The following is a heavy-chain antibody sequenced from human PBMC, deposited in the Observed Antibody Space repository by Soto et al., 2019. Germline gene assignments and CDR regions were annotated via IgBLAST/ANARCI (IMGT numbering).Heavy chain of an antibody. CDR1: GYTFTNYG. J-gene: IGHJ4*02. V-gene: IGHV1-18*01. D-gene: IGHD3-3*01. Sequence: QVQLVQSGAEVKKPGASVKVSCKASGYTFTNYGFTWVRQAPGQGLEWMGWISAYNDNTNYAQKFQGRVTMTTDTSTTTDYMELRSLISDDTAVYYCAGGGPFAVADSDYWGQGTLVTVSS. CDR2: ISAYNDNT. CDR3: AGGGPFAVADSDY.